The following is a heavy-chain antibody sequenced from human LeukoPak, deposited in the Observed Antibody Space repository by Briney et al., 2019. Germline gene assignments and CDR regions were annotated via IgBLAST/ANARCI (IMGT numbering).Heavy chain of an antibody. CDR2: MNPNSGNT. CDR3: ARGGRATSDAFDI. D-gene: IGHD5-12*01. CDR1: GYTFTSYG. J-gene: IGHJ3*02. V-gene: IGHV1-8*02. Sequence: ASVKVSCKASGYTFTSYGISWVRQAPGQGLEWMGWMNPNSGNTGYAQKFQGRVTMTRNTSISTAYMELSSLRSEDTAVYYCARGGRATSDAFDIWGQGTMVTVSS.